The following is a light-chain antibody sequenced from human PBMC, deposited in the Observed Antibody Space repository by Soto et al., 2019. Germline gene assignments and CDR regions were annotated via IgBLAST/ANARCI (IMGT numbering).Light chain of an antibody. CDR1: QSVSSN. V-gene: IGKV3D-15*01. CDR3: QQYNNWPLT. Sequence: IVLTHSPATLSFSPVERATLSCRASQSVSSNLAWYQQKPGQAPRLLISGASTRATGVPARFSGSGSGTEFTLTITSLQSEDFAVYCCQQYNNWPLTFGPGTRLEIK. CDR2: GAS. J-gene: IGKJ5*01.